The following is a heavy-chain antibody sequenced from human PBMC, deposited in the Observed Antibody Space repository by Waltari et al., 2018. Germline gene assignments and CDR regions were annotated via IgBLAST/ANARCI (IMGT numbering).Heavy chain of an antibody. D-gene: IGHD6-19*01. J-gene: IGHJ4*02. CDR2: ISYDVNTK. CDR3: VREAVAGPGADFDY. CDR1: GFTFSSYV. Sequence: QVHLVESGGGVVQPGRSVRLSCAASGFTFSSYVMHWVRQAPVRGLEWVATISYDVNTKYYADSVKGRFTISRDNSKNTVFLQMDSLRVEDTAVYYCVREAVAGPGADFDYWGQGALVTVSS. V-gene: IGHV3-30-3*01.